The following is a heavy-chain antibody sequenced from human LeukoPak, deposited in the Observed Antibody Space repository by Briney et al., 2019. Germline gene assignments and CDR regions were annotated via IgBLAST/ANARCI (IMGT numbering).Heavy chain of an antibody. CDR2: ISSSGSTI. V-gene: IGHV3-48*03. D-gene: IGHD6-19*01. J-gene: IGHJ4*02. Sequence: PGGSLRLSCAASGFTFSSYEMNWVRQAPGKGLEWVSYISSSGSTIYYADSVKGRFTISRDNAKNSLYLQMNSLRAEDTAVYYCARDGPLYSSGWFDYWGQGTLVTVSS. CDR1: GFTFSSYE. CDR3: ARDGPLYSSGWFDY.